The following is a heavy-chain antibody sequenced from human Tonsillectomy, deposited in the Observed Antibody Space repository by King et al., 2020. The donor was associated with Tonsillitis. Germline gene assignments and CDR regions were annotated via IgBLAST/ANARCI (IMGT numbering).Heavy chain of an antibody. CDR2: IYYSGST. J-gene: IGHJ3*02. D-gene: IGHD2-2*01. Sequence: LQLQESGPGLVKPSETLSLICTVSGGSISSYYWSWIRQPPGKGLEWIGYIYYSGSTKHNPSLKSRVTMSVDTSKNQFSLKLSSVTAADTAVYYCARDRDPALSDAFDIWGQGTMVTVSS. CDR3: ARDRDPALSDAFDI. CDR1: GGSISSYY. V-gene: IGHV4-59*12.